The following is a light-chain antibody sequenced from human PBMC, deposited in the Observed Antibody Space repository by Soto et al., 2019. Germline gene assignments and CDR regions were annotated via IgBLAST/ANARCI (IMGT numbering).Light chain of an antibody. Sequence: DIQLTQYPSFLSASVGDRVTITCRASQGISSYLAWYQQKPGKAPKLLIYGASTLQRGVPSRFSDSVSGTAFTLTISSLQPEDFATYYCQRLKSYPIPFGQGTRLDIK. CDR3: QRLKSYPIP. V-gene: IGKV1-9*01. J-gene: IGKJ5*01. CDR1: QGISSY. CDR2: GAS.